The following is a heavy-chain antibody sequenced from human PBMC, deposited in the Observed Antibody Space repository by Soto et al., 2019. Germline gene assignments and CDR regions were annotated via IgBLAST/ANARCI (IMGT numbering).Heavy chain of an antibody. CDR2: ISAYNGNT. V-gene: IGHV1-18*01. D-gene: IGHD3-10*01. Sequence: ASVKVSCKASGYTFTSYGISWVRQAPGQGLEWMGWISAYNGNTNYAQKLQGRVTMTTDTSTSTAYMELRSLRSDDTAVYYCARDYDGSGRLNAHNWFDPWREGAQVTVTS. CDR1: GYTFTSYG. J-gene: IGHJ5*02. CDR3: ARDYDGSGRLNAHNWFDP.